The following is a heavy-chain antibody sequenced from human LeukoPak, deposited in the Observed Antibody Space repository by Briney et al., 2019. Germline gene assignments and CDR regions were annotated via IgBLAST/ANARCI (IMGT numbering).Heavy chain of an antibody. V-gene: IGHV3-74*01. CDR1: GFTFSSYW. Sequence: GGSLRLSCAASGFTFSSYWMHWVRQAPGKGLVWVSRINSDGSSTSYADSVKGRFTISRDNAKNTLYLQMNSLRAEDTAVYYCAREGSSGSHSSWTDDAFDIWGQGTMVTVSS. J-gene: IGHJ3*02. CDR2: INSDGSST. CDR3: AREGSSGSHSSWTDDAFDI. D-gene: IGHD1-26*01.